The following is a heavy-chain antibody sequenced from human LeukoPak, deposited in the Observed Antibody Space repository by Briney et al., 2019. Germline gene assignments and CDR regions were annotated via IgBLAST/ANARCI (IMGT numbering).Heavy chain of an antibody. CDR2: TRNKAYSYTT. CDR3: ARVVVRGVIITEYYFDY. V-gene: IGHV3-72*01. J-gene: IGHJ4*02. D-gene: IGHD3-10*01. CDR1: GFTFSDHY. Sequence: PGGSLRLSCAASGFTFSDHYMDWVRQAPGKGLEWVGRTRNKAYSYTTEYAASVKGRFTISRDDSKNSLYLQMNSLKTEDTAVYYCARVVVRGVIITEYYFDYWGQRTLVTVSS.